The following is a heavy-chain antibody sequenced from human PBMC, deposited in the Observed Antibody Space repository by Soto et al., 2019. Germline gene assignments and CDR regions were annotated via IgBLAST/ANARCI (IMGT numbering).Heavy chain of an antibody. J-gene: IGHJ4*02. CDR1: GFTFSSYA. CDR3: APGLAAAGTEY. V-gene: IGHV3-30-3*01. Sequence: GGSLRLSCAASGFTFSSYAMHWVRQAPGKGLEWVAVISYDGSNKYYSDSVKGRFTISRDNSKNTLYLQMNSLRAEDTAVYYCAPGLAAAGTEYLGQGALVTVSS. CDR2: ISYDGSNK. D-gene: IGHD6-13*01.